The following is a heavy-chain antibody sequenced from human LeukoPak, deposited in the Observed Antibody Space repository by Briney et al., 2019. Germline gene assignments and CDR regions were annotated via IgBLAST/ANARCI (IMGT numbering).Heavy chain of an antibody. CDR3: ARATQHCSSTSCYGRDYYYYYYMDV. D-gene: IGHD2-2*01. Sequence: SVKVSCKASGGTFSSYAISWVRQAPGQGLEWMGGIIPIFGTANYAQKFQSRVTITADESTSKGYMELSSLRSEDMAVYYCARATQHCSSTSCYGRDYYYYYYMDVWGKGTTVTVSS. CDR2: IIPIFGTA. CDR1: GGTFSSYA. V-gene: IGHV1-69*13. J-gene: IGHJ6*03.